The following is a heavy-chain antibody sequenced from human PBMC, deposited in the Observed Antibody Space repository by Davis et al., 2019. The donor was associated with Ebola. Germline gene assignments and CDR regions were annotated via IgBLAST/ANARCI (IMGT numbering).Heavy chain of an antibody. J-gene: IGHJ3*02. CDR1: GFTFSSYG. D-gene: IGHD6-13*01. CDR2: ISYDGSNK. CDR3: ARGWYGGSYDAFDI. V-gene: IGHV3-30*03. Sequence: GESLKISCAASGFTFSSYGMHWVRQAPGKGLEWVAVISYDGSNKYYADSVKGRFTISRDNAKNSLYLQMNSLRAEDTAVYYCARGWYGGSYDAFDIWGQGTMVTVSS.